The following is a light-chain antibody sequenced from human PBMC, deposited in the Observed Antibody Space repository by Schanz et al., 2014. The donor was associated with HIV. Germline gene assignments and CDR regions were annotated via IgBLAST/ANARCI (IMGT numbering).Light chain of an antibody. CDR2: DVSIR. J-gene: IGLJ1*01. V-gene: IGLV2-14*03. Sequence: QSALTQPPSASGSPGQSVTISCTGTSSDVGGHNYVSWYQHHPGKAPKLLLYDVSIRIRPSGVSDRFSGSKSGNTASLTISGLQAEDEADYYCASYTNSATFVFGTGTKLTVL. CDR3: ASYTNSATFV. CDR1: SSDVGGHNY.